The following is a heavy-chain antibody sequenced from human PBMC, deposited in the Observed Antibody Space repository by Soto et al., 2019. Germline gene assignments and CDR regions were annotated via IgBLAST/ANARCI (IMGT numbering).Heavy chain of an antibody. Sequence: SETLSLTCTVSGGSISSGDYYWSWIRQPPGKGLEWIGYIYYGGSTYYNPSLKSRVTISVDTSKNQFSLKLSSVTAADTAVYYCARAHCTNGVCYALDIWGQGTMVT. CDR2: IYYGGST. D-gene: IGHD2-8*01. J-gene: IGHJ3*02. V-gene: IGHV4-30-4*01. CDR3: ARAHCTNGVCYALDI. CDR1: GGSISSGDYY.